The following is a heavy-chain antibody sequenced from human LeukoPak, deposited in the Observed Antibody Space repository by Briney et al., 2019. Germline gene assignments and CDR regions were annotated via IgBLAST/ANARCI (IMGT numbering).Heavy chain of an antibody. CDR1: GGSISSSSYY. V-gene: IGHV4-39*07. CDR2: IYYSGST. CDR3: ARVGSSGFSSGY. J-gene: IGHJ4*02. D-gene: IGHD6-19*01. Sequence: KPSETLSLTCTVSGGSISSSSYYWGWIRQPPGKGLEWIGSIYYSGSTYYNPSLKSRVTISVDTSKNQFSLKLSSVTAADTAVYYCARVGSSGFSSGYWGQGTLVTVSS.